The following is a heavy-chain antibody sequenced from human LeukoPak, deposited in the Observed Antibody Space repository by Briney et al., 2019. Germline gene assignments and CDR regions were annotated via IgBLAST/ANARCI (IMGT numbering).Heavy chain of an antibody. D-gene: IGHD3-9*01. CDR2: INHSGST. Sequence: SETLSLTCAVYGGSFSGYYWSWIRQPPGKGLEWIGEINHSGSTNYNPSLKSRVTISVDTSKNQFSLKLSSVTAADTAVYYCASAFPPYYDILTGYYRSEIADYWGQGTLVTVSS. CDR1: GGSFSGYY. V-gene: IGHV4-34*01. CDR3: ASAFPPYYDILTGYYRSEIADY. J-gene: IGHJ4*02.